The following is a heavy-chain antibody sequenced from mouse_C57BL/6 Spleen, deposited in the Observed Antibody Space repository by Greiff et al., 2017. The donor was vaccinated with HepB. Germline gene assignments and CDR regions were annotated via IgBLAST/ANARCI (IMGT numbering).Heavy chain of an antibody. CDR3: ARDGRRGAWFAY. J-gene: IGHJ3*01. CDR1: GYSITSGYY. Sequence: EVQLQESGPGLVKPSQSLSLTCSVTGYSITSGYYWNWIRQFPGNKLEWMGYISYDGSNNYNPSLKNRISITRDTSKNQFFLKLNSVTTEDTATYYCARDGRRGAWFAYWGQGTLVTVSA. D-gene: IGHD2-12*01. V-gene: IGHV3-6*01. CDR2: ISYDGSN.